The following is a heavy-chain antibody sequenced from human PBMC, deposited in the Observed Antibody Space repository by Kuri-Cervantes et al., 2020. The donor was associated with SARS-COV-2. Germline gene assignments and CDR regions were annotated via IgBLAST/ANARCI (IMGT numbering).Heavy chain of an antibody. CDR3: ARGRPSIWASFQH. V-gene: IGHV3-48*03. D-gene: IGHD3-16*01. CDR2: ISSSGSAI. Sequence: GESLKISCAASGFTFSSYEMHWVRQAPGKGLEWVSYISSSGSAIYYADSVKGRFTISRDNAKNSLYLQMNSLRDEDTAVYYCARGRPSIWASFQHWGQGTLVTVSS. CDR1: GFTFSSYE. J-gene: IGHJ1*01.